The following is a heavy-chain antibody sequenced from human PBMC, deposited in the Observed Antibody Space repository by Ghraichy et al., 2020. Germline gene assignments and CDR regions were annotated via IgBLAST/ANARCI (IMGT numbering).Heavy chain of an antibody. V-gene: IGHV3-9*01. J-gene: IGHJ3*02. CDR3: AKDIGDYGDLFDI. D-gene: IGHD4-17*01. Sequence: GGSLRLSCAASGFTFDDYAMHWVRQAPGKGLEWVSGISWNSGSIGYADSVKGRFTISRDNAKNSLYLQMNSLRAEDTALYYCAKDIGDYGDLFDIWGQGTMVTVSS. CDR2: ISWNSGSI. CDR1: GFTFDDYA.